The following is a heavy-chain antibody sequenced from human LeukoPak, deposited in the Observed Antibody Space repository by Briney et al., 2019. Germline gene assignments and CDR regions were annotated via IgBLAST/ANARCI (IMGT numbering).Heavy chain of an antibody. CDR1: GFTFDDYA. CDR3: AKGTGYSSNWYYDY. D-gene: IGHD6-13*01. V-gene: IGHV3-43*02. J-gene: IGHJ4*02. Sequence: GGSLRLSCAASGFTFDDYAMHWVRQAPGKGLEWVSLISGDGGTTYSADSVKGRFTISRDNSKNMLYLQMKSLRAEDTAVYYCAKGTGYSSNWYYDYWGQGTLVTVSS. CDR2: ISGDGGTT.